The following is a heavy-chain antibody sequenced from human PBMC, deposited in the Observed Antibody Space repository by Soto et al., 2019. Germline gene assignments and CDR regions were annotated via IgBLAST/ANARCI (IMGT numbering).Heavy chain of an antibody. D-gene: IGHD3-22*01. J-gene: IGHJ3*02. CDR1: GYTFTSYD. V-gene: IGHV1-8*01. CDR2: MNPNSGNT. Sequence: ASVKVSCKASGYTFTSYDINWVRQATGQGLEWMGWMNPNSGNTGYAQKFQGRVTMTTNKSISTAYMELSSLRSEDTAVYYCASNVGLRYYYDRVDAFDIWGQGTMVTVS. CDR3: ASNVGLRYYYDRVDAFDI.